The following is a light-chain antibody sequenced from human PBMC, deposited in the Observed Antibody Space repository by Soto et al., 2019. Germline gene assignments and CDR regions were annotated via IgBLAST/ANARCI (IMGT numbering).Light chain of an antibody. V-gene: IGKV3-20*01. J-gene: IGKJ4*01. CDR3: QQYDTSPLT. Sequence: EIVLTQSPGTLSLSPGERATLSCRASQSVSSSYLAWYQHKPGQAPRLLIYGASSRATGIPDRFSGSWSGTDFTLTISRLDPEYCAVYYCQQYDTSPLTFGGGTKVEIK. CDR1: QSVSSSY. CDR2: GAS.